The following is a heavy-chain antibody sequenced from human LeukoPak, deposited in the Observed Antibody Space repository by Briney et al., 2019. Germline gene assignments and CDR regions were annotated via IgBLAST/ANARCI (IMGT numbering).Heavy chain of an antibody. D-gene: IGHD3-3*01. CDR2: INPNSGGT. CDR3: ASFEGEWLSNWFDP. V-gene: IGHV1-2*02. J-gene: IGHJ5*02. Sequence: GASVKVSCKASGYTFTGYYMHWVRQAPGQGLEWMGWINPNSGGTNYAQKFQGRVTMTRDTSISTAHMELSRLRSDDTAVYYCASFEGEWLSNWFDPWGQGTLVTVSS. CDR1: GYTFTGYY.